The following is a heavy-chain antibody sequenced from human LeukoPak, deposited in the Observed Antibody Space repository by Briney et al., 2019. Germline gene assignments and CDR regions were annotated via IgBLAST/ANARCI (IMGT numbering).Heavy chain of an antibody. V-gene: IGHV3-7*01. Sequence: GGSLRLSCAASGFTFSSYWMSWVRQAPGKGLEWVANIKQDGSEKYCVDSVKGRFTISRDNAKNSLYLQMNSLRAEDTAVYYCARDLSYDILTGYYQGNYYFDYWGQGTLVTVSS. CDR3: ARDLSYDILTGYYQGNYYFDY. J-gene: IGHJ4*02. D-gene: IGHD3-9*01. CDR2: IKQDGSEK. CDR1: GFTFSSYW.